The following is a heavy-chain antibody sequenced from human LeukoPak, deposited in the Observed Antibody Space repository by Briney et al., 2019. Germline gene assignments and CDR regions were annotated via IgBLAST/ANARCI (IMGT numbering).Heavy chain of an antibody. D-gene: IGHD3-10*01. J-gene: IGHJ4*02. CDR2: ISSSSTTI. CDR1: GFTFSTYT. CDR3: ARDESLTMVRGVIPFDY. Sequence: GGSLRLSCAASGFTFSTYTMDWVRQAPGKGLEWVSYISSSSTTIYYADSVKGRFTISRDNAKNSLYLQMNSLRAEDTAVYYCARDESLTMVRGVIPFDYWGQGTLVTVSS. V-gene: IGHV3-48*04.